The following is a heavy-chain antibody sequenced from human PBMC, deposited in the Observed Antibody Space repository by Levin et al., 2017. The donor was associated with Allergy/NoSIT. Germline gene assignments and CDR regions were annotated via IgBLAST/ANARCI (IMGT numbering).Heavy chain of an antibody. J-gene: IGHJ6*02. CDR1: GFTFTFYA. CDR3: ARDRGTVAWGLSYGLDF. D-gene: IGHD4-23*01. Sequence: ASVKVSCKASGFTFTFYAFTWVRQAPGQGLEWIGWISPYNGDTKYAQRFQDRVTMTTDTSTSTAYMELRSLRSEDTAMYFCARDRGTVAWGLSYGLDFWGQGTTVAVSS. V-gene: IGHV1-18*01. CDR2: ISPYNGDT.